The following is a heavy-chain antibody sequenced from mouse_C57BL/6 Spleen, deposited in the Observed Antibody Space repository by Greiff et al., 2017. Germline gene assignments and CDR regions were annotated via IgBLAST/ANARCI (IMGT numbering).Heavy chain of an antibody. CDR1: GYTFTSYW. CDR2: IYPGSGST. Sequence: VQLQQPGAELVKPGASVKMSCKASGYTFTSYWITWVKQRPGQGLEWIGDIYPGSGSTNYNEKFKSKATLTVDTSSSTAYMQLSSLTSEDSAVYYCARWTRYYGSSYYAMDYWGQGTSVTVSS. D-gene: IGHD1-1*01. CDR3: ARWTRYYGSSYYAMDY. V-gene: IGHV1-55*01. J-gene: IGHJ4*01.